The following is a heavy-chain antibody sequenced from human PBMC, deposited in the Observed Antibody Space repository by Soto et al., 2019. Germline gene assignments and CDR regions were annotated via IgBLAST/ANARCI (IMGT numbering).Heavy chain of an antibody. CDR3: ARVTLKAGNWFDP. J-gene: IGHJ5*02. V-gene: IGHV1-2*02. CDR1: GYTFTDYF. Sequence: QVQLVQSGAEVKKPGASVKVSCKASGYTFTDYFIHWVRQAPGQGFEWMGWINPKSRGTNYAQKFQGRVTMTRDTYNSTAYMELRGLRSDDTAVYYCARVTLKAGNWFDPWGQGTLVTVSS. CDR2: INPKSRGT.